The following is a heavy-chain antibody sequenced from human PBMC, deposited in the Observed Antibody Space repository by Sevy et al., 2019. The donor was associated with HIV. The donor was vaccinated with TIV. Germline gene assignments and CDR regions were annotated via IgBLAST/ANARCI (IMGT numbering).Heavy chain of an antibody. Sequence: GGSLRLSCAASGFTFSSYAMHWVRQAPGKGLEWVAVISYDGSNKYYADSVKGRFTISRVNSKNTLYLQMNSLRAEDTAVYYCAREVVLRFLEDGMDVWGQGTTVTVSS. CDR3: AREVVLRFLEDGMDV. CDR1: GFTFSSYA. D-gene: IGHD3-3*01. J-gene: IGHJ6*02. V-gene: IGHV3-30-3*01. CDR2: ISYDGSNK.